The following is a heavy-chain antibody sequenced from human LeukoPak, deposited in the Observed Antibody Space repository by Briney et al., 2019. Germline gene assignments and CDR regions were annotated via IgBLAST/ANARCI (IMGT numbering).Heavy chain of an antibody. CDR3: ARGRRNYYDSSVYLRP. V-gene: IGHV4-34*01. CDR1: GGSFSGYY. Sequence: SETLSLTCAVYGGSFSGYYWSWIRQPPGKGLEWIGEINHSGSTNYNPSLKSRVTISVDTSKNQFSLKLSSVTAADTAVYYCARGRRNYYDSSVYLRPWGQGTLVTVSS. J-gene: IGHJ5*02. CDR2: INHSGST. D-gene: IGHD3-22*01.